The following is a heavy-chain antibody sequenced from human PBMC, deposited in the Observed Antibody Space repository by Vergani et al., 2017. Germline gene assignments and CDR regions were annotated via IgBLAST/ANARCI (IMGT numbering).Heavy chain of an antibody. V-gene: IGHV3-23*01. D-gene: IGHD3-22*01. CDR2: ISGSGGST. J-gene: IGHJ4*02. CDR3: AKTSAYYYDSSGYYLDY. Sequence: EVQLLESGGGLVQPGGSLRLSCAASGFTFSSYAMSWVRQAPGKGLEWVSAISGSGGSTYYADSVKGRFTISRDKSKNTLYLQMNSLRAEDTAVYYCAKTSAYYYDSSGYYLDYWGQGTLVTVSS. CDR1: GFTFSSYA.